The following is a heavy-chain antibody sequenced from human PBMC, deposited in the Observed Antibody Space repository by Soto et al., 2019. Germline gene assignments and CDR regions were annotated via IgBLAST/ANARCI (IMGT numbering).Heavy chain of an antibody. Sequence: KTSETLSLTCAVYGGSFSGYYWSWIRQPPGKGLEWIGEINHSGSTNYNPSLKSRVTISVDTSKNQFSLKLSSVTAADTAVYYCARVSPPAFVVVVAAYRPLYYGMDVWGQGTTVTVSS. D-gene: IGHD2-15*01. CDR1: GGSFSGYY. CDR3: ARVSPPAFVVVVAAYRPLYYGMDV. J-gene: IGHJ6*02. V-gene: IGHV4-34*01. CDR2: INHSGST.